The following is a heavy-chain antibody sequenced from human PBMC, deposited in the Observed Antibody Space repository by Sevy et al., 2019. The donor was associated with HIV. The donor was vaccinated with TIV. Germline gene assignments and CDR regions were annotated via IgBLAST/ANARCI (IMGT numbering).Heavy chain of an antibody. V-gene: IGHV3-7*01. CDR2: INQDGSQK. Sequence: GGSLRLSCAASGFTFNNYFMGWVRKAPGKGLEWIANINQDGSQKNYVDSVKGRFTITRDNARNLVSLQMNSLRVDDTAVYYCARESRPGDHWGQGTLVTVSS. CDR3: ARESRPGDH. CDR1: GFTFNNYF. J-gene: IGHJ5*02.